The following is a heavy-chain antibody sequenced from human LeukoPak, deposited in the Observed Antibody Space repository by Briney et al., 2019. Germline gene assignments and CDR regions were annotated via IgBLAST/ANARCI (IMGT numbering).Heavy chain of an antibody. J-gene: IGHJ3*02. D-gene: IGHD2-2*01. CDR2: INPNSGGT. CDR3: ARVYFYCSSTSCPSHAFDI. CDR1: GYTFTGYY. Sequence: ASVKVSCKASGYTFTGYYMHWVRQAPGQGLEWMGWINPNSGGTNYAQKFQGRVTMTRDTSISTAYMELSRLRSDDTAVYYCARVYFYCSSTSCPSHAFDIWGQGTMVTVSS. V-gene: IGHV1-2*02.